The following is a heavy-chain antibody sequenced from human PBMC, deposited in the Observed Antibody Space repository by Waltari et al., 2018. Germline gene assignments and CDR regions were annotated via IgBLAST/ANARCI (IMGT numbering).Heavy chain of an antibody. CDR2: IYYTGST. J-gene: IGHJ3*02. Sequence: QVQLQESGSGQVKPSETLSLTCTVSGGSISGYYWSWIRQPPGKGLEWIGNIYYTGSTNSNPSLKSRVTISVDTSKKQFSLNLSSVTAADTAVYFCARVFHGFDIWGQGTMVTVSS. V-gene: IGHV4-59*01. CDR3: ARVFHGFDI. CDR1: GGSISGYY.